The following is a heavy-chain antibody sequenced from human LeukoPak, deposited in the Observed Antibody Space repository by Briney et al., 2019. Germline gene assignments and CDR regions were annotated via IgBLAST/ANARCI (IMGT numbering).Heavy chain of an antibody. CDR2: IYYSGST. J-gene: IGHJ4*02. Sequence: SSETLSLTSTVSGASIGSYYWSWIRQPPGKGLEWIGYIYYSGSTNYNPSLRSRVTISVDTSKNQFSLKLSSVTAADTAVYYCARGGAVAGGDFDFWGQGTLVTVSS. CDR3: ARGGAVAGGDFDF. CDR1: GASIGSYY. D-gene: IGHD6-19*01. V-gene: IGHV4-59*01.